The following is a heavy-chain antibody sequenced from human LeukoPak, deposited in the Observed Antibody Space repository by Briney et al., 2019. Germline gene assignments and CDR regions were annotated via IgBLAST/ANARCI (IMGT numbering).Heavy chain of an antibody. J-gene: IGHJ4*02. CDR2: IGRDSGTM. Sequence: PGDSLTLSCAASGFSFSDTNMNWVRQTPGKGLEWISYIGRDSGTMYADSVKGRFTIARANTRRSLFLYLNGLRAEDTGVYHCVAEVVVAGNRIDYWGQGIQVTVSS. V-gene: IGHV3-48*04. D-gene: IGHD2-21*01. CDR1: GFSFSDTN. CDR3: VAEVVVAGNRIDY.